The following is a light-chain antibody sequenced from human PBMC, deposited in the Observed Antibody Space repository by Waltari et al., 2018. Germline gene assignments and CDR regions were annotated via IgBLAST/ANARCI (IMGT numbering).Light chain of an antibody. J-gene: IGLJ2*01. CDR1: SSDVGGYNY. V-gene: IGLV2-14*01. Sequence: QSALTQPASVSGSPGQSLTLSCTGTSSDVGGYNYVSWYQQYPGKAPKLIIYEVNNRPSGVSNRFSGSKSGNTASLTISGLQAEDEADYYCNSYTTISTLIFGGGTKVTVL. CDR3: NSYTTISTLI. CDR2: EVN.